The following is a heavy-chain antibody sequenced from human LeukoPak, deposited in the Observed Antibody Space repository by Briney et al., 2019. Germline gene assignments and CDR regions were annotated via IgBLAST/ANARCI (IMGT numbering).Heavy chain of an antibody. CDR1: GFTFSSYG. D-gene: IGHD3-10*01. J-gene: IGHJ5*02. CDR3: AKARYYGSGSFLFDP. Sequence: PGGSLRLSCAASGFTFSSYGMHWVRQAPGKGLEWVAFIRYDGSNKYYADSVKGRFTISRDNSKNTLYLQMNSLRAEDTAVYCCAKARYYGSGSFLFDPWGQGTLVTVSS. CDR2: IRYDGSNK. V-gene: IGHV3-30*02.